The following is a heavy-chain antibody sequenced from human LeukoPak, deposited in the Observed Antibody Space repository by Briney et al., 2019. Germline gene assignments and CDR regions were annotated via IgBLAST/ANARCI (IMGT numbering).Heavy chain of an antibody. D-gene: IGHD2-2*01. Sequence: GGSLRLSCAASGFTFSSYWLSWVRQAPGKGLEWVANINLDGSEKYYVDSVKGRFTISRDNAKSSLYLQMNSLRAEDTAVYYCANHLACGSTSCPPFDDWGQGTLVTVSS. CDR3: ANHLACGSTSCPPFDD. CDR2: INLDGSEK. J-gene: IGHJ4*02. V-gene: IGHV3-7*01. CDR1: GFTFSSYW.